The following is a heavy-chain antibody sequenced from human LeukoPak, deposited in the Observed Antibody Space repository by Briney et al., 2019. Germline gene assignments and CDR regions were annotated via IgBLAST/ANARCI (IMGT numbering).Heavy chain of an antibody. V-gene: IGHV5-51*01. CDR2: IYPGDSDT. Sequence: GGSLKISFKGSGYRFTTYWIGWVRPMPGKGVEWMGIIYPGDSDTRYSPSFQGQVTISADKSISTAYLQWSSLKASDTAMYYCARHSSSFDYWGQGTLVTVSS. J-gene: IGHJ4*02. D-gene: IGHD6-6*01. CDR3: ARHSSSFDY. CDR1: GYRFTTYW.